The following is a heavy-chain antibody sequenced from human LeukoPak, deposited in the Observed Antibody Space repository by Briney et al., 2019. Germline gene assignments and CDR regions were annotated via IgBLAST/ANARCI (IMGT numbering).Heavy chain of an antibody. J-gene: IGHJ4*02. Sequence: GGSLRLSCAASGFTFSPFAMHWVRQAPGKGLEYVSAISSNGGSTYYADSVKGRFTISRDNSKNTLYLQMSSLRAEDTAVYYCARAEDTYYYDSSFDYWGQGTLVTVSS. D-gene: IGHD3-22*01. V-gene: IGHV3-64D*09. CDR2: ISSNGGST. CDR1: GFTFSPFA. CDR3: ARAEDTYYYDSSFDY.